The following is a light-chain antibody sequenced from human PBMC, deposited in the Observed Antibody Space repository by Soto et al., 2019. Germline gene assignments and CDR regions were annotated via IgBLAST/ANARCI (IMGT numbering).Light chain of an antibody. J-gene: IGKJ2*01. Sequence: EIVLTQSPATLSLSPGERATLSCRASQSVSSYLAWYQQKPGQAPRLLIYDASNRVTGTPARFSGSGSGTDFTLTISSLEPEDFAVYYCQQRSNWPPTFGQGTKVDIK. CDR2: DAS. CDR3: QQRSNWPPT. V-gene: IGKV3-11*01. CDR1: QSVSSY.